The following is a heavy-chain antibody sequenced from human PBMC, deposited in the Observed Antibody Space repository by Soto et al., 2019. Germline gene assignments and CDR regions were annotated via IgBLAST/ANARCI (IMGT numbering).Heavy chain of an antibody. J-gene: IGHJ4*02. Sequence: HPGGSLRLSCAASGFTFSSYWMSWVRQAPGKGLEWVANIKQDGSEKYYVDSVKGRFTISRDNAKNSLYLQMNSLRAEDTAVYYCARDGRIAARPKYFDYWGQGTLVTVSS. V-gene: IGHV3-7*01. CDR2: IKQDGSEK. CDR3: ARDGRIAARPKYFDY. D-gene: IGHD6-6*01. CDR1: GFTFSSYW.